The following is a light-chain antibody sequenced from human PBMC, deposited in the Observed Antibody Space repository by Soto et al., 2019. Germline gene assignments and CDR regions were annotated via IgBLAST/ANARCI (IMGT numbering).Light chain of an antibody. CDR2: EVS. V-gene: IGLV2-14*01. J-gene: IGLJ2*01. Sequence: QSALTQPASVSGSPGQSITISCTGTSSDIGAYNYVSWYQQHPGTATQVLIYEVSNRPSGVSYRFSSSKSGNTASLTISGLQADDEADYFCISYTTGDTLVFGGGTKLTVL. CDR3: ISYTTGDTLV. CDR1: SSDIGAYNY.